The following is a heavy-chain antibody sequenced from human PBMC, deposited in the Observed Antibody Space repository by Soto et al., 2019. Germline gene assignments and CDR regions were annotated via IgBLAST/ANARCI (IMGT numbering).Heavy chain of an antibody. CDR1: GGSFNGYY. Sequence: QVQLQQWGSGLLRPSDTPSLTCGVHGGSFNGYYWTWSRQAPGKGLDWIGEINHSKITNYDPSLKTRFTSSLGTPKRPISLALRSVTAAGTAVYSWARIWRWSGFYCWDPRGFAFWGPGTLVTVSS. CDR2: INHSKIT. V-gene: IGHV4-34*02. D-gene: IGHD3-3*01. CDR3: ARIWRWSGFYCWDPRGFAF. J-gene: IGHJ4*02.